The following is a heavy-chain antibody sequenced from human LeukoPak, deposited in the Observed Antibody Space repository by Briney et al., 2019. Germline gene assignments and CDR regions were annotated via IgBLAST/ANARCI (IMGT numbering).Heavy chain of an antibody. Sequence: GGSLRLSCAASGFTFSSYGMHWIRQAPGKGLEWVAVKYYADSLKGRFTISRDNSKNTLYLQMNSLRADDTAVYYCAKAANWGAFDIWGQGTMVTVSS. J-gene: IGHJ3*02. D-gene: IGHD7-27*01. V-gene: IGHV3-30*18. CDR2: K. CDR3: AKAANWGAFDI. CDR1: GFTFSSYG.